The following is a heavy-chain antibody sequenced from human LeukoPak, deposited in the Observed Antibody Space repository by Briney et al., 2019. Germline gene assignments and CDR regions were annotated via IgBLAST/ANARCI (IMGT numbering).Heavy chain of an antibody. V-gene: IGHV3-23*01. Sequence: GGSLRLSCAASGFTFSSYAMSWVRQAPGKGLEWVSGISGNGGYTYYADSVKGRFTISRDNSKNTLYLQMNSLRAEDTAVYYCAKAPYYSSSWYFFDYWGQGTLVTVS. CDR1: GFTFSSYA. CDR3: AKAPYYSSSWYFFDY. D-gene: IGHD6-13*01. CDR2: ISGNGGYT. J-gene: IGHJ4*02.